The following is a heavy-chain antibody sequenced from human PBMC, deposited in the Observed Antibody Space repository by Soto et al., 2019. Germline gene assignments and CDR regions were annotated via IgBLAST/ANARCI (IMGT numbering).Heavy chain of an antibody. CDR3: ATRLSPGTMITFGGVIVMGAFDI. CDR2: ISGSGGST. D-gene: IGHD3-16*02. Sequence: EVQLLESGGGLVQPGGSLRLSCAASGFTFSSYAMSWVRQAPGKGLEWVSAISGSGGSTYYADSVKGRFTISRDNSKNTWYLQMTSRRAEDTAVYYCATRLSPGTMITFGGVIVMGAFDIWGKGTMVTVSS. CDR1: GFTFSSYA. J-gene: IGHJ3*02. V-gene: IGHV3-23*01.